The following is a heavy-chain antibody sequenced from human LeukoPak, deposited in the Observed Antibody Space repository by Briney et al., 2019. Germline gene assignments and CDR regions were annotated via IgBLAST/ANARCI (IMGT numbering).Heavy chain of an antibody. V-gene: IGHV4-38-2*02. D-gene: IGHD5-18*01. CDR1: GYSISSGYY. CDR2: IYYSGST. CDR3: ARARIQLWLLPSGNWFDP. J-gene: IGHJ5*02. Sequence: SETLSLTCTVSGYSISSGYYWGWIRQPPGKGLEWIGSIYYSGSTYYNPSLKSRVTISVDTSKNQFSLKLSSVTAADTAVYYCARARIQLWLLPSGNWFDPWGQGTLVTVSS.